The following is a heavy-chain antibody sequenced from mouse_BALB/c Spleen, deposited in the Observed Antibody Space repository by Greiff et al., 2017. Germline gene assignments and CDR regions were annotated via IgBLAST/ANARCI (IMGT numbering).Heavy chain of an antibody. V-gene: IGHV5-6-5*01. CDR1: GFTFSSYA. CDR2: ISSGGST. Sequence: EVMLVESGGGLVKPGGSPKLSCAASGFTFSSYAMSWVRQTPEKRLEWVASISSGGSTYYPDSVKGRFTISRDNARNILYLQMSSLRSEDTAMYYCARGGFLMDYWGQGTSVTVSS. J-gene: IGHJ4*01. CDR3: ARGGFLMDY.